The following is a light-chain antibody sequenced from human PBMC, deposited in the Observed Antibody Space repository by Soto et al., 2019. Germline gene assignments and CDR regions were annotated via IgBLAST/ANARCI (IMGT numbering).Light chain of an antibody. CDR1: QGISSY. CDR2: AAS. CDR3: QQLDTYPRT. J-gene: IGKJ3*01. V-gene: IGKV1-9*01. Sequence: DIQLTQSPSFLSASVGDRVTITCRASQGISSYLAWYQQKPGKAPKLLIYAASTLQSGVPSRFSSSGSGTEFTLTISSLQPEDFATYYGQQLDTYPRTFGPGTKVDIK.